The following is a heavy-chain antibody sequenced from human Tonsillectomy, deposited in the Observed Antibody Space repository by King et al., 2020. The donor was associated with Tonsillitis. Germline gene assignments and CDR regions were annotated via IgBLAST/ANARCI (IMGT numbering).Heavy chain of an antibody. Sequence: QLQESGPGLVKPSQTLSLPCTVSGGSISGGAYYWSGILQPPGKGPGCIGSLYYSENPFYNPSLKSRLTISVDTSKNQFSLRLSSVTAADTAMYYCGRYEGGVFDPWGQGTLVTVSS. J-gene: IGHJ5*02. CDR3: GRYEGGVFDP. D-gene: IGHD2-15*01. V-gene: IGHV4-31*03. CDR1: GGSISGGAYY. CDR2: LYYSENP.